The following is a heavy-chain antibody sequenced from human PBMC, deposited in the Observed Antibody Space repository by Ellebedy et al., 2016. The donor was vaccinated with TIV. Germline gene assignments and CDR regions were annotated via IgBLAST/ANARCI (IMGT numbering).Heavy chain of an antibody. CDR3: ARGQAVAGSHFDY. J-gene: IGHJ4*02. V-gene: IGHV3-11*06. CDR2: ISSSGSDT. D-gene: IGHD6-19*01. CDR1: GFSFSDYY. Sequence: GESLKISCAASGFSFSDYYMSWIRQVPGTGLEWLSYISSSGSDTNYADSVKGRFTICRDNAKNSLYLEMNSLKVEDTAVYYCARGQAVAGSHFDYWGQGTLVTVSS.